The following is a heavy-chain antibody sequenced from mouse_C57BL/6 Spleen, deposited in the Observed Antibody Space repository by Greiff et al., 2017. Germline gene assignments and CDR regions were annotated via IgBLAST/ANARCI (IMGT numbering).Heavy chain of an antibody. V-gene: IGHV1-4*01. CDR3: ARPYYGSSYSSYWYFDV. Sequence: QVQLKQSGAELARPGASVKMSCKASGYTFTSYTMHWVKQRPGQGLEWIGYINPSSGYTKYNQKFKDKATLTADKSSSTAYMQLSSLTSEDSAVYYCARPYYGSSYSSYWYFDVWGTGTTVTVSS. D-gene: IGHD1-1*01. CDR2: INPSSGYT. J-gene: IGHJ1*03. CDR1: GYTFTSYT.